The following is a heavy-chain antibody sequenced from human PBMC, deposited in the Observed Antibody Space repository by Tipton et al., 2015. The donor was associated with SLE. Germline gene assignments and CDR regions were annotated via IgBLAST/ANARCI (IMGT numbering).Heavy chain of an antibody. CDR1: GGSINNYY. CDR3: VRDAGGPFDF. CDR2: MYYSGST. J-gene: IGHJ4*02. V-gene: IGHV4-59*01. D-gene: IGHD3-10*01. Sequence: TLSLTCTVSGGSINNYYWSWIRQPPGKGLEWIGYMYYSGSTNYNPSLKSRVTIAVDTSKNQFSLRLRSVTAADTAVYYCVRDAGGPFDFWGQGTLVTVSS.